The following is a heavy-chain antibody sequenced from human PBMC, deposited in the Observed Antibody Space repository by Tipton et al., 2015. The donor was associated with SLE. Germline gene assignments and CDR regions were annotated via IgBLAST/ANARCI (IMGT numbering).Heavy chain of an antibody. Sequence: TLSLTCTVSGGSISTYYWSWIRQPPGKGLEWIGEIYYSGNTNYNPSLKSRVTLSVDTSKNQFSLRLSSVTAADTAVYYCARDRERQTATRDRPFAPPGQGT. CDR3: ARDRERQTATRDRPFAP. CDR2: IYYSGNT. V-gene: IGHV4-59*01. D-gene: IGHD1-1*01. CDR1: GGSISTYY. J-gene: IGHJ5*02.